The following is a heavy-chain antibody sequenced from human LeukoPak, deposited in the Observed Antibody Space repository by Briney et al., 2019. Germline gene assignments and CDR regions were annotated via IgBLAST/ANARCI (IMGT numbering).Heavy chain of an antibody. CDR1: GFTFSSYS. J-gene: IGHJ4*02. CDR3: ARAGGSTVSHSDY. V-gene: IGHV3-21*01. D-gene: IGHD4-17*01. Sequence: GGSLRLSCAASGFTFSSYSMNLIRQAPRKGLEWVSSISSSTSYIYYADSVKGRFTISKDNAKNSLYLQMNSLRAEDTAVYYCARAGGSTVSHSDYWGQGTLVTVSS. CDR2: ISSSTSYI.